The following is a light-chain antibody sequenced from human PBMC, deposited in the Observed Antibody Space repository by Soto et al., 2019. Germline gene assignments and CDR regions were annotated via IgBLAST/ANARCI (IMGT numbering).Light chain of an antibody. V-gene: IGLV1-51*01. Sequence: QSVLTQPPSMSAALGQKVTISCSGSSSNVEKNSMSWYQQLPGTAPKLLIYDTDKRPSGIPDRFSGSKSGSSATLGITGLQTGDEADYYCGVWDNSLAGVLFGGGTKVTVL. CDR1: SSNVEKNS. CDR3: GVWDNSLAGVL. CDR2: DTD. J-gene: IGLJ2*01.